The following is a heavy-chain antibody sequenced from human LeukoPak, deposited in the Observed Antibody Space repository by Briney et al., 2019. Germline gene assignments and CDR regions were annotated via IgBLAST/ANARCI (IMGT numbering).Heavy chain of an antibody. CDR3: ARELLGYCSSTSCFGAFDI. Sequence: SETLSLTCTVSGGSISSYYWSWIRQPPGKGLEWIGYIYYSGSTNYNPSLKSRVTISVDTSKNQFSLKLSSVTAADTAVYYCARELLGYCSSTSCFGAFDIWGQGTMVTVSS. CDR2: IYYSGST. D-gene: IGHD2-2*01. J-gene: IGHJ3*02. V-gene: IGHV4-59*01. CDR1: GGSISSYY.